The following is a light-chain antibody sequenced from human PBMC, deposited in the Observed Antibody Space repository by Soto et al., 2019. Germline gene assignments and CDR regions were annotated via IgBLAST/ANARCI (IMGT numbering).Light chain of an antibody. V-gene: IGKV1-9*01. J-gene: IGKJ3*01. CDR3: QQLNSFPIP. Sequence: IPLTQSPSSLSASVGDRVTITCWASQGISSFLAWYQQKPGKAPKLLIYGASTLQSGVPSRFSGSGSGTDFTLTIGSLQPEDFATYYCQQLNSFPIPFGPGTKVDIK. CDR1: QGISSF. CDR2: GAS.